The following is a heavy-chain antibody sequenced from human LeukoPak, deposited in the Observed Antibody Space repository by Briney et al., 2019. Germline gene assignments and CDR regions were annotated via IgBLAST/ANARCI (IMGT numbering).Heavy chain of an antibody. CDR1: GGTFTSYA. Sequence: SVKVSCKASGGTFTSYAISWVRQAPGQGLEWMGGIIPIFGTANYAQKFQGRVTITADESTSTAYMELSSLRSEDTAVYYCARGDYYDSSGYWPNWFDPWGQGTLVTVSS. CDR3: ARGDYYDSSGYWPNWFDP. CDR2: IIPIFGTA. J-gene: IGHJ5*02. V-gene: IGHV1-69*13. D-gene: IGHD3-22*01.